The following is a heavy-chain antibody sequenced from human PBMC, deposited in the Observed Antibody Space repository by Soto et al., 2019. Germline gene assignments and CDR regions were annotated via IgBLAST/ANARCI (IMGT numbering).Heavy chain of an antibody. CDR1: GFTFSNAW. D-gene: IGHD6-19*01. CDR2: IKSKTDGGTT. Sequence: PGGSLRLSCAASGFTFSNAWMSWVRQAPGKGLEWVGRIKSKTDGGTTDYAAPVKGRFTISRDDSKNTLYLQMNSLKTEDTAVYYCAKDALTVAGPQRGSLDVWGQGTTVTVSS. CDR3: AKDALTVAGPQRGSLDV. J-gene: IGHJ6*02. V-gene: IGHV3-15*01.